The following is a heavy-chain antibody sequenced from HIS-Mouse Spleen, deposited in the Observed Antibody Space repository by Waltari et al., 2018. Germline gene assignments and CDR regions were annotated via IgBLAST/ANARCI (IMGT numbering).Heavy chain of an antibody. V-gene: IGHV3-30*18. CDR3: AKDKHHAFDY. CDR2: ISYDGSNK. CDR1: GFPFSSYG. J-gene: IGHJ4*02. Sequence: QVQLVESGGGVVHPGRSLRLSCAASGFPFSSYGMHWVRQAPGKGLEWVAVISYDGSNKYYADSVKGRFTISRDNSKNTLYLQMNSLRAEDTAVYYCAKDKHHAFDYWGQGTLVTVSS.